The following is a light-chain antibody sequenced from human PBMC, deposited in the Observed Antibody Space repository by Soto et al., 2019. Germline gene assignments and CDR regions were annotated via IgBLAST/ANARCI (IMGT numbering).Light chain of an antibody. CDR1: QSVSTY. V-gene: IGKV3-11*01. Sequence: IVMMQSPDTLPVSPGESATLSCRASQSVSTYLAWYQQKPGQAPRLLIYDASNRVTGIPARFRGSGSGTDFTLTISSLEPDDFAVYYCQQRSNWQITFGQGTRLEIK. CDR2: DAS. CDR3: QQRSNWQIT. J-gene: IGKJ5*01.